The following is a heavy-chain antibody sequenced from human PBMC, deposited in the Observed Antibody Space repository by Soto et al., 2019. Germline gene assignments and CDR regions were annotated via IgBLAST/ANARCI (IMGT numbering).Heavy chain of an antibody. J-gene: IGHJ5*02. CDR3: AKHLLFGESVFAP. CDR1: GFTFSSYG. Sequence: EVQLLESGGGLVQPGGSLRLSCAGTGFTFSSYGMSWVRQAPGKGLEWVSTIRGSAGNANYADSVKGRFTISRDDSTNTVHLQMNSLRPDDTAVYYCAKHLLFGESVFAPWGQGTLVVVSS. V-gene: IGHV3-23*01. CDR2: IRGSAGNA. D-gene: IGHD3-10*01.